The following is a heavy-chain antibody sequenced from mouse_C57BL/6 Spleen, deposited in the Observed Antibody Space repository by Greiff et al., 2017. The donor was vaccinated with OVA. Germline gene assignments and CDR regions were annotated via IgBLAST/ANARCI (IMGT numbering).Heavy chain of an antibody. D-gene: IGHD1-1*01. CDR3: ARSNTTVHFDV. CDR2: IYPGGGYT. V-gene: IGHV1-63*01. Sequence: VQLQQSGAELVRPGTSVKMSCKASGYTFTNYWIGWAKQRPGHGLEWIGDIYPGGGYTNYNEKFKGKATLTADKSSSTAYMQFSSLTSEDSAIYYCARSNTTVHFDVWGTGTTVTVSS. J-gene: IGHJ1*03. CDR1: GYTFTNYW.